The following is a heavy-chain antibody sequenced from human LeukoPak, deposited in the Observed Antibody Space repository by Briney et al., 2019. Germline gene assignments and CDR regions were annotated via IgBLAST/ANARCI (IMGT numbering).Heavy chain of an antibody. V-gene: IGHV1-18*01. J-gene: IGHJ4*02. CDR3: GRVDMATTKDY. CDR1: GYTFTSFS. Sequence: ASVKVSCKTSGYTFTSFSITWVRQAPGQGLEWMGWISAYNGDAKYAENLQGRVTMTTDTSTSTGYMGLRSLRSDDTAVYFCGRVDMATTKDYWGQGTLVTVSS. D-gene: IGHD5-24*01. CDR2: ISAYNGDA.